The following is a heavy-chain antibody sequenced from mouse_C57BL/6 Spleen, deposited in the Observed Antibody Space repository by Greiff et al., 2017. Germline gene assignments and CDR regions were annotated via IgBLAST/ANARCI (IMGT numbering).Heavy chain of an antibody. CDR3: ASGESYSNPSYFDV. D-gene: IGHD2-5*01. V-gene: IGHV3-6*01. CDR2: ISYDGSN. Sequence: EVKLQESGPGLVKPSQSLSLTCSVTGYSITRGYYWNWIRQFPGNKLEWMGYISYDGSNNYNPSLKNRISITRDTSKNQFFLKLNAVTTEGTATYYCASGESYSNPSYFDVWGTGTTVTVSS. J-gene: IGHJ1*03. CDR1: GYSITRGYY.